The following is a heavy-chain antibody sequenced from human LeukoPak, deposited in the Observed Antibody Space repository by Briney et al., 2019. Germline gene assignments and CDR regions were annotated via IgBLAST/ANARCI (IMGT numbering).Heavy chain of an antibody. J-gene: IGHJ4*02. V-gene: IGHV4-39*02. CDR3: ARDSRAARPDY. CDR1: GGSISSSSYY. Sequence: ASETLSLTCTVSGGSISSSSYYWRWIRQPPGKGLEWIGSIYYSGSTYYNPSLKSRVTISVDTSKNQFSLKLSSVTAADAAVYYCARDSRAARPDYWGEGTLVTVSS. D-gene: IGHD6-6*01. CDR2: IYYSGST.